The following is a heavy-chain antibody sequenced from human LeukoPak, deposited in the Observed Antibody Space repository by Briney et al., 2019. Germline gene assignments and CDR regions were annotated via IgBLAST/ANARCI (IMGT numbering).Heavy chain of an antibody. D-gene: IGHD6-13*01. V-gene: IGHV3-23*01. CDR2: ISGSGGST. CDR3: AKGSLRIAAAAFDY. CDR1: GFTFSSYA. Sequence: GGSLRHSCAASGFTFSSYAMSWVRQAPGKGLEWVSAISGSGGSTYYADSVKGRFTIPRDNSKNTLYLQMNSLRAEDTAVYYCAKGSLRIAAAAFDYWGQGTLVTVSS. J-gene: IGHJ4*02.